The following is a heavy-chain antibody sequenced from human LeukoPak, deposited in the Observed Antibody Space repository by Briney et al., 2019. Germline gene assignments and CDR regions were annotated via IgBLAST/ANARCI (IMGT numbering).Heavy chain of an antibody. D-gene: IGHD6-13*01. CDR3: ARGHIAYVDY. Sequence: PGGSLTLSCAASGFTFSSYEMNWVRQAPGKGLEWVSYISSSGSAKYYADSVRGRFTISRDNAENSLYLQMNSLRTEDTDVYYCARGHIAYVDYWGQGTLVTVSS. V-gene: IGHV3-48*03. J-gene: IGHJ4*02. CDR1: GFTFSSYE. CDR2: ISSSGSAK.